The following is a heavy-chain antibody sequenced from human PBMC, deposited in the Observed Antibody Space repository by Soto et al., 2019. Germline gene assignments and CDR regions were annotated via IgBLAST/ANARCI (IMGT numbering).Heavy chain of an antibody. D-gene: IGHD2-15*01. J-gene: IGHJ6*02. CDR3: AYLPCSGGSCYWFSFSGMDV. CDR2: SYWDDDK. CDR1: GFSLSTSGVG. V-gene: IGHV2-5*02. Sequence: QITLKESGPTLVKPTQPLTLTCTFSGFSLSTSGVGVAWIRQPPGKALEWLALSYWDDDKRSRPSLESRRTITQDPSKNPVVLTMTNMDSVDTATYYCAYLPCSGGSCYWFSFSGMDVWGQGTKVTVSS.